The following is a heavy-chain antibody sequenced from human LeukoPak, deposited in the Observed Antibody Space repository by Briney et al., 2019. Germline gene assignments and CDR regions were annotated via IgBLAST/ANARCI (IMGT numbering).Heavy chain of an antibody. CDR2: ISSSSTYI. D-gene: IGHD3-22*01. Sequence: PGGSLRLSCAASGFTFSSYNMSWVRQAPGKGLEWVSSISSSSTYIFYADSVKGRFTISRDNSKKTLNLQMNSLRAEDTAVYYCAKEYDRSGYEGTGFDYWGQGTLVTVSS. V-gene: IGHV3-21*04. CDR3: AKEYDRSGYEGTGFDY. CDR1: GFTFSSYN. J-gene: IGHJ4*02.